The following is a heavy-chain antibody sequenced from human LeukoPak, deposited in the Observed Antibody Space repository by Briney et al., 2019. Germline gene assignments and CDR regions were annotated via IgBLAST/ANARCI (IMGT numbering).Heavy chain of an antibody. CDR2: ISAYNGNT. D-gene: IGHD3-10*01. CDR1: GYTFTSYG. J-gene: IGHJ4*02. V-gene: IGHV1-18*01. Sequence: GASVKVSCKASGYTFTSYGISWVRQAPGQGLEWMGWISAYNGNTNYAQKLQGRVTMTTDTSTSTAYMELRSLRSDDTAVYYCARAPPKNVLLWFGELSQDYWGQGTLVTVSS. CDR3: ARAPPKNVLLWFGELSQDY.